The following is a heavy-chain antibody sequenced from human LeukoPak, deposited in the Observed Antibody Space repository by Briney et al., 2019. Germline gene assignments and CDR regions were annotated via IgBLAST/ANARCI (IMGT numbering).Heavy chain of an antibody. Sequence: TSETLSLTCTVSGGSISSYYWSWIRQPPGKGLEWIGYVYYSGTTNYNPSLKSRVTISVDTSKNQFSLKLSSVTAVDTAVYYCAREGWGYYFDFWGQGTLVTVSS. CDR2: VYYSGTT. D-gene: IGHD7-27*01. V-gene: IGHV4-59*01. CDR3: AREGWGYYFDF. CDR1: GGSISSYY. J-gene: IGHJ4*02.